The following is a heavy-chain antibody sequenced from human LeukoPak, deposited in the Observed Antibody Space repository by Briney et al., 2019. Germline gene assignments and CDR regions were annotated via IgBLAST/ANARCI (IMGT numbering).Heavy chain of an antibody. CDR1: GFTFSVYG. D-gene: IGHD3-10*01. CDR3: ATQFGSGTLANEYDY. J-gene: IGHJ4*02. V-gene: IGHV3-30*02. CDR2: IRSDGSNK. Sequence: GGSLRLSCAASGFTFSVYGMHWVRQAPGKGLEWVSFIRSDGSNKYYTESVKGRFTVSRDNSNNTLYLQMNSLRVEDTAVYYCATQFGSGTLANEYDYCGQGSLETVSS.